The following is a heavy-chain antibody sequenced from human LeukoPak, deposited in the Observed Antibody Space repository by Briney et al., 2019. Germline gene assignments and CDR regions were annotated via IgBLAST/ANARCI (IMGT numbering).Heavy chain of an antibody. Sequence: GGSLRLSCAASGFTFDDCAMPWVRQAPGKGLEWVSGISWNSGSIGYADSVKGRFTISRDNAKNSLYLQMNSLRAEDTALYYCAKDLSIAVAGTGAFDIWGQGTMVTVSS. CDR1: GFTFDDCA. CDR3: AKDLSIAVAGTGAFDI. J-gene: IGHJ3*02. V-gene: IGHV3-9*01. CDR2: ISWNSGSI. D-gene: IGHD6-19*01.